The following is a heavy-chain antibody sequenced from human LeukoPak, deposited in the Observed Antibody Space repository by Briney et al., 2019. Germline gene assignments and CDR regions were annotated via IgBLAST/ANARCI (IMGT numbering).Heavy chain of an antibody. CDR1: GFTFDDYA. J-gene: IGHJ4*02. CDR3: AKDMRDSGYDSPFDY. CDR2: ISWNSGSI. Sequence: GGSLRLSCAASGFTFDDYAMHWVRQAPGKGLEWVSGISWNSGSIGYADSVKGRFTISRDNAKNFLYLQMNSLRAEDTALYYCAKDMRDSGYDSPFDYWGQGTLVTVSS. D-gene: IGHD5-12*01. V-gene: IGHV3-9*01.